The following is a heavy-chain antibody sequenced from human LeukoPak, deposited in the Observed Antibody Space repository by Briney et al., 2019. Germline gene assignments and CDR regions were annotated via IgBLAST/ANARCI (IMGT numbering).Heavy chain of an antibody. CDR1: GGSISSYY. Sequence: SETLSLTCTVSGGSISSYYWSWIRQPPGKGLEWIGYIYYSGSTNYNPSLKSRVTISVDTSKNQFSLKLSSVTAADTAVYYCAREGGYCSSTSCSNWFDPWGQGTLVTVSS. D-gene: IGHD2-2*01. CDR2: IYYSGST. J-gene: IGHJ5*02. V-gene: IGHV4-59*01. CDR3: AREGGYCSSTSCSNWFDP.